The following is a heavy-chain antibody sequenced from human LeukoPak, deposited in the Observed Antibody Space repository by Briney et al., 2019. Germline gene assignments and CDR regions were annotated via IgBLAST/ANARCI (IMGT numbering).Heavy chain of an antibody. CDR2: INPNSGGT. CDR3: ARSTAYGDYDY. V-gene: IGHV1-2*04. CDR1: GYTFTGYY. J-gene: IGHJ4*02. D-gene: IGHD4-17*01. Sequence: GASVKVSCKASGYTFTGYYMHWVRQAPGQGLEWMGWINPNSGGTNYAQKFQGWVTMTWDTSISTAYMELSRLRSDDTAVYYCARSTAYGDYDYWGQGTLVTVSS.